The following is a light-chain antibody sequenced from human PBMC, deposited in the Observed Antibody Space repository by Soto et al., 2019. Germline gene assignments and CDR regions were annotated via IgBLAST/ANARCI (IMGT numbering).Light chain of an antibody. J-gene: IGKJ1*01. CDR3: QQYSRATLT. V-gene: IGKV3-20*01. Sequence: EIVLTQSPATLSLSPGERATLSCRASQSVSSNLAWYQQKPGQAPRLLIYGASTRATGIPARFSGSGSGTDFTLTISRLEPEDFAVYYCQQYSRATLTFGQGTKVDIK. CDR1: QSVSSN. CDR2: GAS.